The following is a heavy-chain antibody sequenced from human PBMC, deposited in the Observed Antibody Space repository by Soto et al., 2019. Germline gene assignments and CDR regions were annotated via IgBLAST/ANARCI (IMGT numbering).Heavy chain of an antibody. D-gene: IGHD3-9*01. Sequence: ASVKVSCKASGYTFTGYYMHWVRQAPGQGLEWMGWINPNSGGTNYAQKFQGWVTMTRDTSISTAYMELSRLRSDETAVYYCARELRYFDWAGYYGMDVWGQGTTVTVSS. CDR2: INPNSGGT. J-gene: IGHJ6*02. CDR1: GYTFTGYY. CDR3: ARELRYFDWAGYYGMDV. V-gene: IGHV1-2*04.